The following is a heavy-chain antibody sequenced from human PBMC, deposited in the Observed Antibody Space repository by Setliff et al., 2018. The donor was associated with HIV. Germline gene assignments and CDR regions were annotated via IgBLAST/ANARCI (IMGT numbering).Heavy chain of an antibody. J-gene: IGHJ3*02. CDR2: FVPEDGET. CDR1: GYPLSELS. V-gene: IGHV1-24*01. CDR3: ATDAYHEFLPGPTPGAFDI. D-gene: IGHD3-9*01. Sequence: ASVKVSCKVSGYPLSELSMHWVRQAPGDGLEWMGGFVPEDGETFYAEKFQGRVTMTEDTATETGYRELSSLRSEDTVVYYFATDAYHEFLPGPTPGAFDIWGQGTGVTVS.